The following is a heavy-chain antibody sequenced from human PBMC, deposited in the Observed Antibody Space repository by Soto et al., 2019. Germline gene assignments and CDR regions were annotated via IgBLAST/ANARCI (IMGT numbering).Heavy chain of an antibody. CDR2: IIPILGIA. D-gene: IGHD2-15*01. Sequence: SVKVSCKASGGTFSSYTISWVRQAPGQGLEWMGRIIPILGIANYAQKFQGRVTITADKSTSTAYMELSSLRSEDTAVYYCARVQRRLGYCSGGSCYRDDAFDIWGQGTMVTVSS. CDR3: ARVQRRLGYCSGGSCYRDDAFDI. J-gene: IGHJ3*02. CDR1: GGTFSSYT. V-gene: IGHV1-69*02.